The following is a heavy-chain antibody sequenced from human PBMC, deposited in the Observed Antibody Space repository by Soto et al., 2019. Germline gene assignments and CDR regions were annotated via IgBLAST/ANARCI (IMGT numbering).Heavy chain of an antibody. Sequence: EVQLVESGGGVIKAGGSLRLSCEASGFRFTDVWMTWVRQAPGKGLEWVGPIKRKMDGETTEYAAPVKGRYSISRDDLKNTMFLQMNSLKSEDTCVYYCAADAQCSSVDCPGAFDIWGQGTMVIVSS. CDR2: IKRKMDGETT. CDR1: GFRFTDVW. D-gene: IGHD2-2*01. V-gene: IGHV3-15*01. CDR3: AADAQCSSVDCPGAFDI. J-gene: IGHJ3*02.